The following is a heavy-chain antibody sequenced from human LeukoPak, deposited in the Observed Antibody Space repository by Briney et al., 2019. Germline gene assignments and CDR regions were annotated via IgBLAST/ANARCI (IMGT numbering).Heavy chain of an antibody. D-gene: IGHD1-7*01. V-gene: IGHV4-34*01. Sequence: SETLSLTCAVYGGSFSGYYWSWIRQPPGKGLEWIGEINHSGSTNYNPSLKSRVTISVDTSKNQFSLELSSVTAADTAVYYCARVDWNFTVDYWGQGTLVTVSS. CDR3: ARVDWNFTVDY. CDR1: GGSFSGYY. J-gene: IGHJ4*02. CDR2: INHSGST.